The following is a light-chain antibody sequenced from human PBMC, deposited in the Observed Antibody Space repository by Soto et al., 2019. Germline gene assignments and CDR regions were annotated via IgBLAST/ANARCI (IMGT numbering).Light chain of an antibody. CDR2: GNT. CDR1: SSNIGAGYD. V-gene: IGLV1-40*01. CDR3: LSFDSSLSVV. J-gene: IGLJ2*01. Sequence: QSVLTQPPSVSGAPGQRVTISCTGSSSNIGAGYDVHWYQQLPGRAPKLLIYGNTKRPSGVPDRFSGSKSGTSASLAITGLQAEDEADYYCLSFDSSLSVVFGGRTKLTVL.